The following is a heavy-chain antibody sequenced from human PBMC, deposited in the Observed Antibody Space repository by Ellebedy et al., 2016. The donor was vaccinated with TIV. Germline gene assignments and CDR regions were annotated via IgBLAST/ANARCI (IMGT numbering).Heavy chain of an antibody. J-gene: IGHJ4*02. CDR3: ARDLWELHFDYYFDS. Sequence: PGGSLRLSCTASGFTFSNSGMHRVRQAPGKGLEWVAVIWYDGSNKYYADSVKGRFTISRDNSRNTLYLQMNSLRAEDTAIYYCARDLWELHFDYYFDSWGQGTLVTVSS. CDR2: IWYDGSNK. V-gene: IGHV3-33*08. D-gene: IGHD1-26*01. CDR1: GFTFSNSG.